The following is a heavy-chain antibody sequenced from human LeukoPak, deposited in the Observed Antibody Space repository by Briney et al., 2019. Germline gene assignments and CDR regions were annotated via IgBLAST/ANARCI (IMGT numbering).Heavy chain of an antibody. CDR3: ARLSAYGPHFDY. CDR2: IYYLGST. V-gene: IGHV4-59*01. D-gene: IGHD4-17*01. J-gene: IGHJ4*02. Sequence: SETLSLTCTVSGGSISSYYWSWIRQPPGKGLECIGYIYYLGSTNYNPSLKSRVTISVDTSKNQFSLKLTSVTAADTAVYYCARLSAYGPHFDYWGQGTLVTVSS. CDR1: GGSISSYY.